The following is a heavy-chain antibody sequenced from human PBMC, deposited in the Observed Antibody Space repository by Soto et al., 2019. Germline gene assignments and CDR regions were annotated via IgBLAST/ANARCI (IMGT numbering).Heavy chain of an antibody. CDR3: ARHEFSCSDGSCWPHFYY. CDR2: IYYSGST. D-gene: IGHD2-15*01. V-gene: IGHV4-59*08. J-gene: IGHJ4*02. Sequence: PSETLSLTCTVSGGSISSYYWSWIRQPPGKGLEWIGYIYYSGSTNYNPSLKSRVTISVDTSKNQFSLKLSSVTAADTAVYYCARHEFSCSDGSCWPHFYYWGQGTLVTVS. CDR1: GGSISSYY.